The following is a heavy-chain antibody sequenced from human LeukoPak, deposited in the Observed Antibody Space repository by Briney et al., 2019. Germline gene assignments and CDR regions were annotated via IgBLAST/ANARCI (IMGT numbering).Heavy chain of an antibody. Sequence: ASVKVSCKASGYIFTGYYMHWVRQAPGQGLEWMGWINPNSGDTNYAQKFQGRVTMTRDTSISTAYMELSRLRSDDTAVYYCARARYYYYYMDVWGKGTTVTISS. J-gene: IGHJ6*03. CDR2: INPNSGDT. CDR3: ARARYYYYYMDV. CDR1: GYIFTGYY. V-gene: IGHV1-2*02.